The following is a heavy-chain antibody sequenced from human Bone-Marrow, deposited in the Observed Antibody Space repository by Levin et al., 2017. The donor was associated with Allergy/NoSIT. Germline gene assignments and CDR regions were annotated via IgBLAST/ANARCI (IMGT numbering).Heavy chain of an antibody. Sequence: GGSLRLSCEASGFTFNTYAIHWVRQAPGKGLEWVAIISNDGSRKFYGDSVKGRFTVSRDDSKNTLYLQMNSLRPDDTAVYYCAMPDRSYYDDDSGFSFDYWGQGTLVLVSS. D-gene: IGHD3-22*01. V-gene: IGHV3-30*03. CDR1: GFTFNTYA. J-gene: IGHJ4*02. CDR3: AMPDRSYYDDDSGFSFDY. CDR2: ISNDGSRK.